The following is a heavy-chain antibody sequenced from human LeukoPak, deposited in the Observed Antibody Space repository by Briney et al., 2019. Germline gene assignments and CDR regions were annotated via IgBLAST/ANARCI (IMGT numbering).Heavy chain of an antibody. D-gene: IGHD1-1*01. CDR1: GFTFSSYA. V-gene: IGHV3-23*01. J-gene: IGHJ6*02. CDR3: RVPPQPNNYYYGMDV. Sequence: PGGSLRLSCAASGFTFSSYAMSWVRQAPGKGLEWVSAISGSGGSTYYADSVKGRFTISRDNSKNTLYLQMNSLRAEDTAVYYCRVPPQPNNYYYGMDVWGQGTTVTVS. CDR2: ISGSGGST.